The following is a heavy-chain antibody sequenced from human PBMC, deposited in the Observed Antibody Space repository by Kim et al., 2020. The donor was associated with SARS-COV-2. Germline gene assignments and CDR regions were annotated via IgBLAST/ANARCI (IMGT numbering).Heavy chain of an antibody. CDR3: AKGATGSYDY. CDR2: ISGSGGVT. Sequence: GGSLRLSCAASGFAFSTYGMSWVRQAPGRGLEWVSYISGSGGVTHYADSVKGRFTISRDNSKNTLYLQMNSLRAEDPAVFYCAKGATGSYDYWGQGTLVTVSS. D-gene: IGHD1-26*01. CDR1: GFAFSTYG. J-gene: IGHJ4*02. V-gene: IGHV3-23*01.